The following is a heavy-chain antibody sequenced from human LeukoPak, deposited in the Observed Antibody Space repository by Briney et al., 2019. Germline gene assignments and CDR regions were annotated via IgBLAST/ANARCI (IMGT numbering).Heavy chain of an antibody. Sequence: GASVKVSCKASGYTFTSYAMNWVRQAPGQGLEWMGWINTNTGNPTYAQGFTGRFVFSLDTSVSTAYLQISSLKAEDTAVYYCARRPPQAAVGRFGYYYYMDVWGKGTTVTVSS. CDR3: ARRPPQAAVGRFGYYYYMDV. CDR1: GYTFTSYA. D-gene: IGHD6-13*01. J-gene: IGHJ6*03. CDR2: INTNTGNP. V-gene: IGHV7-4-1*02.